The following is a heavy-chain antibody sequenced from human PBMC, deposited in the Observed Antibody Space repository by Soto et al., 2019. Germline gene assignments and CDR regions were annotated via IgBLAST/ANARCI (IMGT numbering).Heavy chain of an antibody. CDR3: ARGVIGGSYGY. J-gene: IGHJ4*02. V-gene: IGHV1-2*04. D-gene: IGHD1-26*01. CDR2: INPNSGGT. Sequence: GASVKVSCKASGYTFTGYYMHWVRQAPGQGLEWMGWINPNSGGTTYAQKFQGWVTMTRDTSISTAYMELSSLRSEDTAVYYCARGVIGGSYGYWGQGTLVTVSS. CDR1: GYTFTGYY.